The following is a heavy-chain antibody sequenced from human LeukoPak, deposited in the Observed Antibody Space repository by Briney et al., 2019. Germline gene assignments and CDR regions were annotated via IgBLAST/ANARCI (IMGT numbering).Heavy chain of an antibody. Sequence: ASVKVSCKASGYTFTSYGTSWVRQAPGQGLEWMGWIDLNNGATKYAPKFQGRVTITRDTSINTAYMELSSLTSDDTAVYYCARDSTAAAGSYFDYWGQGTLVTVSS. D-gene: IGHD6-13*01. CDR1: GYTFTSYG. CDR2: IDLNNGAT. V-gene: IGHV1-2*02. J-gene: IGHJ4*02. CDR3: ARDSTAAAGSYFDY.